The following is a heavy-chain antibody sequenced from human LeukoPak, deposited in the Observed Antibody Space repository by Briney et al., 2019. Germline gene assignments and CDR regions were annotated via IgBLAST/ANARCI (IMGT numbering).Heavy chain of an antibody. CDR3: TKEDYGNYVSPH. V-gene: IGHV3-15*01. CDR1: GFTFSNAW. CDR2: IKRKSDGGAT. J-gene: IGHJ4*02. D-gene: IGHD4-11*01. Sequence: PGGSLRLSCAASGFTFSNAWMSWVRQAPGKVLEWVGRIKRKSDGGATDYAAPVKGRFTISRDDSKNTLYLQMNSLKTEDTALYYCTKEDYGNYVSPHWGQGTLVTVSS.